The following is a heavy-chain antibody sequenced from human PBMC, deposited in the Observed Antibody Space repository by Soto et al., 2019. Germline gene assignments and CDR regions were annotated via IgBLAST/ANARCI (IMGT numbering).Heavy chain of an antibody. CDR2: IYPSDSDI. D-gene: IGHD6-13*01. J-gene: IGHJ4*02. Sequence: PGESLKISCQASGYSFSKYWIGWVRQVPGKGLEWMGIIYPSDSDIRYSPSFQGQVTISVDKSTNTTYLQWTSLQASDTAMYYCARSIGIAAAGPDYWGQGTLVTVSS. CDR3: ARSIGIAAAGPDY. V-gene: IGHV5-51*01. CDR1: GYSFSKYW.